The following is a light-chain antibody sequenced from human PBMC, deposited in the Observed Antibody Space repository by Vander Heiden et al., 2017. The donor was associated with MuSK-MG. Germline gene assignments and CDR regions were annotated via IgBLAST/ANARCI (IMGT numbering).Light chain of an antibody. CDR3: QQRSNWPPFT. CDR2: DAS. J-gene: IGKJ4*01. V-gene: IGKV3-11*01. Sequence: DIVLTQSPASLSLSPGERATLSCRASQSVSSYLAWYQQKPGQAPRLLIYDASNRDTGIPARFSGSGSGKDFTLTISSLEPEDFAVYYCQQRSNWPPFTFGGGTKVEIK. CDR1: QSVSSY.